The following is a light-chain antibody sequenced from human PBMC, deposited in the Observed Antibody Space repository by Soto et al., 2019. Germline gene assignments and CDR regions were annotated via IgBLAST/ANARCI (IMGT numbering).Light chain of an antibody. CDR1: QSISSW. Sequence: IKLTQSPSTLSASVGDRVPLTCLASQSISSWLAWYQQKPGKAPKLLIYDASSLESGVPSRFSGSGSGTEFTLTISSLQPDDFATYYCQQYNSYPETFGQGTKVDI. CDR2: DAS. J-gene: IGKJ1*01. V-gene: IGKV1-5*01. CDR3: QQYNSYPET.